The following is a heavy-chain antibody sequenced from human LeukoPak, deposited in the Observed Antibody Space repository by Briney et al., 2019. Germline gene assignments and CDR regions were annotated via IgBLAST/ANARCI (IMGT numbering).Heavy chain of an antibody. Sequence: GESLKISCKGSGYSFTSYWIGWVRQMPGKGLEWMGIIYPGDSDTRYSPSFQGQVTISADKSISTAYLQWSSLKASDTAMYYCATNPDDSSLTPDYWGQGTLVTVSS. CDR2: IYPGDSDT. V-gene: IGHV5-51*01. CDR3: ATNPDDSSLTPDY. J-gene: IGHJ4*02. CDR1: GYSFTSYW. D-gene: IGHD3-22*01.